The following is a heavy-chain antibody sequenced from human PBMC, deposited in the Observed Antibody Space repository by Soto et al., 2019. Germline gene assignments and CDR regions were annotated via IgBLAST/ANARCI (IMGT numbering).Heavy chain of an antibody. J-gene: IGHJ5*02. CDR2: MYYSGTT. Sequence: SETLSLTCTVSGGSISSSDFYWGWLRQPPGKGLDFIGSMYYSGTTYYNPSLKNRITISVDTSKNQFSLKLISVTAADPAGYYCAVVDSTGNWFDPWGQGALVTVSS. D-gene: IGHD3-22*01. V-gene: IGHV4-39*01. CDR3: AVVDSTGNWFDP. CDR1: GGSISSSDFY.